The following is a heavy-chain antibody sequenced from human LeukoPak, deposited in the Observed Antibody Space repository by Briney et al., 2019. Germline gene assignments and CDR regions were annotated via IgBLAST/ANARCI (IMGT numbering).Heavy chain of an antibody. J-gene: IGHJ5*02. D-gene: IGHD3-10*01. CDR3: ARGASGIGGIRFDP. V-gene: IGHV3-7*01. Sequence: GGSLRLSCAASGFTFSSYWMSWVRQAPGKGLEWVANIKQDGSEKYYVDSVKGRFTISRDNAKNSLYLQMNSLRAEDTAVYYCARGASGIGGIRFDPWGQGTLVTVSS. CDR2: IKQDGSEK. CDR1: GFTFSSYW.